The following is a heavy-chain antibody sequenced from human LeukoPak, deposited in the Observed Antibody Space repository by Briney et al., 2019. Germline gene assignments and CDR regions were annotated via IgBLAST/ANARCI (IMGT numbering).Heavy chain of an antibody. CDR1: GFSLSTSGES. Sequence: ASGPTLVNPTQTLTLTCTFSGFSLSTSGESVGWIRQPPGKALEWVALIYWDDDKHYSPSLKSRLTITKDTSKNQVVLTMTNMDPLDTATYFCAHQRRVRGVYSHAFDIWGQGRMVIVSS. CDR3: AHQRRVRGVYSHAFDI. D-gene: IGHD2-21*01. CDR2: IYWDDDK. J-gene: IGHJ3*02. V-gene: IGHV2-5*02.